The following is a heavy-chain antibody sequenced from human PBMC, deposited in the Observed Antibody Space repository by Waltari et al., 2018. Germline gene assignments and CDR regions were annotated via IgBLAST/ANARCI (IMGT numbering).Heavy chain of an antibody. D-gene: IGHD2-15*01. Sequence: EVQLVGSGGGLVKPGGSRRLSCAASGFTFSSYTMNWVRQAPGKGLEWLLYISSGRSCIYYADSVKGRFTISRANAKNSLYLQMNSLRVEDTAVYYCAREWGVMVGTAGFYFDYWGQGALVTVSS. CDR3: AREWGVMVGTAGFYFDY. V-gene: IGHV3-21*05. CDR2: ISSGRSCI. J-gene: IGHJ4*02. CDR1: GFTFSSYT.